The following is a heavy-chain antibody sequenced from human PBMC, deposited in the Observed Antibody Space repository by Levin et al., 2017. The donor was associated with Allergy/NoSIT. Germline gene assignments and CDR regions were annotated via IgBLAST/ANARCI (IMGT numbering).Heavy chain of an antibody. CDR3: AKDREACSGTSDTYGMEG. CDR2: ISYDGTNK. D-gene: IGHD2-2*01. J-gene: IGHJ6*02. CDR1: GFTFSNYG. V-gene: IGHV3-30*18. Sequence: GGSLRLSCAASGFTFSNYGMHWVRQAPGKGLEWVAAISYDGTNKYYGDDVKGRFSISRDNSKNTVYLQMNSLRTEDTAVYYCAKDREACSGTSDTYGMEGWGQGTSVTVS.